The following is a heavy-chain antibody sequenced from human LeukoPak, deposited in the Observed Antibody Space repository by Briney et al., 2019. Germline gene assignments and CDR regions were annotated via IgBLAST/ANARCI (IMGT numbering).Heavy chain of an antibody. CDR2: IWYDGSNK. CDR1: GFTFSSYG. D-gene: IGHD3-22*01. J-gene: IGHJ6*02. CDR3: ARDLTYYYDSSGHYYYGMDV. Sequence: QPGRSLRLSCAASGFTFSSYGMHWVRQAPGKGLEWVAVIWYDGSNKYYADSVKGRFTISRDNSKNTLYLQMNSLRAEDTAVYYCARDLTYYYDSSGHYYYGMDVWGQGTTVTVSS. V-gene: IGHV3-33*01.